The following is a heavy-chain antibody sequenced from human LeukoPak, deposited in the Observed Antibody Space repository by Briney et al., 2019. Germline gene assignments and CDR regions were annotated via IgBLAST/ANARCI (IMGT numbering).Heavy chain of an antibody. D-gene: IGHD6-13*01. Sequence: AGSLRLSCAASGFTFSSYAMSWVRQAQGKGLEWVSAISSSGASTYYTDSVKGPFTISRDTSTNTLYLQIISLRAEATAVYYCAKVGYSSSGYPSGGQGTLVTVSS. CDR1: GFTFSSYA. V-gene: IGHV3-23*01. J-gene: IGHJ4*02. CDR2: ISSSGAST. CDR3: AKVGYSSSGYPS.